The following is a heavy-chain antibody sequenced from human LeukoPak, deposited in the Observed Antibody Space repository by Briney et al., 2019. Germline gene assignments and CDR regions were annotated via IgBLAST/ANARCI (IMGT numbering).Heavy chain of an antibody. CDR2: INSDGSIT. Sequence: GGSLRLSCAASGFNFSSYWMHWVRQAPGKGLLWVSRINSDGSITSYADSVKGRFTISRDNAKNTLYLQMNSLRDEDTAVFFCARGHYGPDYWGQGTVVTVSS. CDR1: GFNFSSYW. V-gene: IGHV3-74*01. J-gene: IGHJ4*02. D-gene: IGHD3-10*01. CDR3: ARGHYGPDY.